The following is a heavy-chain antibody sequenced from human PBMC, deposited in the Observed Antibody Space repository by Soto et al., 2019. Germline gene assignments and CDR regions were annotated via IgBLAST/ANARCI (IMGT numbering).Heavy chain of an antibody. V-gene: IGHV4-59*04. J-gene: IGHJ4*02. D-gene: IGHD3-10*01. CDR2: SYYSGST. Sequence: SETLSLTCTVSGGSISSYYWSWIRQPPGKGLEWIGYSYYSGSTYYNPSLKSRVTISVDTSKNQFSLKLSSVTAADSAVYYCARRATMVRGVFDYWGQGTLVTVSS. CDR1: GGSISSYY. CDR3: ARRATMVRGVFDY.